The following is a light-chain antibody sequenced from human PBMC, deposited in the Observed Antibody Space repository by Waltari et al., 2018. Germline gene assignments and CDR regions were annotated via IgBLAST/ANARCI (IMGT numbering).Light chain of an antibody. CDR2: GNS. J-gene: IGLJ2*01. V-gene: IGLV1-40*01. CDR1: SSNIGAGYD. CDR3: QSYDSSLMGV. Sequence: QSVLTQPPSVSGAPGQRVTISCTGSSSNIGAGYDVHWYQQLPGKAPKLLIYGNSNRPSGVPDRFSGSKSGTSASLAITGLQAEDEADYYCQSYDSSLMGVFGGGTKLTVL.